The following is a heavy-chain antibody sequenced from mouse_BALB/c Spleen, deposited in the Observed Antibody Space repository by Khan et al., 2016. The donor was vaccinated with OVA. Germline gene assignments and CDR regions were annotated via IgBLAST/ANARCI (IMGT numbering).Heavy chain of an antibody. CDR1: GFTFSDYG. CDR3: ARGGGTGPLAY. Sequence: EVELVESGGGLVQPGGSRKLSCAASGFTFSDYGMAWVRQAPGKGPEWVAFISDLAYTFYYADTVTGRFTLSRENATNTLYLELSSLRSGDTAVYCWARGGGTGPLAYWGQGTLVTVSA. CDR2: ISDLAYTF. V-gene: IGHV5-15*02. J-gene: IGHJ3*01.